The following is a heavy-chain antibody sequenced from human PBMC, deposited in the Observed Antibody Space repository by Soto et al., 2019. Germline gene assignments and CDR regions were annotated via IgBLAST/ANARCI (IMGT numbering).Heavy chain of an antibody. V-gene: IGHV3-23*01. D-gene: IGHD3-10*01. Sequence: EVQLLESGGGLVQPGGSLRLSCAASGLTFSSYAMNWVRQAPGKGLEWVSGISGSGGSTYCAESVKGRFTISRDNSKNTLYLQMNSLRAEDTAVYYCAKARGDMVRGAAFYFDYWGQGTLVTVSS. CDR2: ISGSGGST. J-gene: IGHJ4*02. CDR3: AKARGDMVRGAAFYFDY. CDR1: GLTFSSYA.